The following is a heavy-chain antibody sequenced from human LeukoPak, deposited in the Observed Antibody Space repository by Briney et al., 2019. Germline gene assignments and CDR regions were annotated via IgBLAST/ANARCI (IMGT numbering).Heavy chain of an antibody. Sequence: GGSLRLSCAASGFTFSSYWMSWVRQAPGKGLEWVANIKQDGSEKYYVDSVKGRFTISRDNARNSLYLQMNSLRAEDTAVYYCARDYPIAAAGTGRVYWGQGTLVTVSS. CDR3: ARDYPIAAAGTGRVY. CDR2: IKQDGSEK. D-gene: IGHD6-13*01. V-gene: IGHV3-7*03. J-gene: IGHJ4*02. CDR1: GFTFSSYW.